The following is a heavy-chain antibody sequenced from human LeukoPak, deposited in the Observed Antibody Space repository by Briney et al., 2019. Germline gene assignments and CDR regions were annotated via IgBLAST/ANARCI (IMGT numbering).Heavy chain of an antibody. D-gene: IGHD1-26*01. CDR2: ISGSGDNT. CDR1: GFTFSSYV. CDR3: AKMKGHPLPKYYMDV. Sequence: GGSLRLSCAASGFTFSSYVMSWVRQAPGKGLEWVSGISGSGDNTLYADSVKGRFTISRDNSKNTLYLEMNSLRAEDTAIYYCAKMKGHPLPKYYMDVWGQGTTVTVSS. J-gene: IGHJ6*01. V-gene: IGHV3-23*01.